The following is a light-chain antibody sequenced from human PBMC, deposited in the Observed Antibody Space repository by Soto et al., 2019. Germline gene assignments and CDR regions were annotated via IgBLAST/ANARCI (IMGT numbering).Light chain of an antibody. J-gene: IGKJ1*01. CDR3: QQNYSAPGT. V-gene: IGKV1-39*01. Sequence: DIQMTQSPSSLSASIGDRVTVTCRPSQNITKFLNWYQEKPGKAPKVLIYVTSNLQNEVPSRFTGSGTGKEFTLTISSLQPDDFATYYCQQNYSAPGTFGQGTRVEV. CDR1: QNITKF. CDR2: VTS.